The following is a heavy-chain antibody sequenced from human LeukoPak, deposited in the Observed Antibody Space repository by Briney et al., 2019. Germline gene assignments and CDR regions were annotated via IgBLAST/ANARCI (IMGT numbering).Heavy chain of an antibody. V-gene: IGHV3-48*03. CDR2: ISSSGSSI. Sequence: PGGSLRLSCAASGFTFSSYEMNWVRQAPGKGLEWVSYISSSGSSIYYADSVKGRFTISRDNAKNSLYLQMNSLRAEDTAVYYCASREYNYAIDFWGQGTLVTVSS. CDR1: GFTFSSYE. J-gene: IGHJ4*02. CDR3: ASREYNYAIDF. D-gene: IGHD5-18*01.